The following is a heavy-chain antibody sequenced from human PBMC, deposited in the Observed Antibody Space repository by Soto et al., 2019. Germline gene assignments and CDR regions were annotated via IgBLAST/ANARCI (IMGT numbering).Heavy chain of an antibody. CDR3: ARGTGGWYFDY. Sequence: QVQLQESGPGLVKSSDTLSLTCTVSDGSISSYYWSWIRQPPGKGLEWVGQIHSSGSTNYNPSLKSRLTISVDTSKNQFSLNLRSVTAAHTALYFCARGTGGWYFDYWGQGALVTVSS. V-gene: IGHV4-59*07. CDR2: IHSSGST. J-gene: IGHJ4*02. CDR1: DGSISSYY. D-gene: IGHD6-19*01.